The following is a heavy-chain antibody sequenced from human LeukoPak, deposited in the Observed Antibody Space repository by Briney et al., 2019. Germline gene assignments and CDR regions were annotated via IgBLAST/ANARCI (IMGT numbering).Heavy chain of an antibody. CDR1: GVSIGSYY. CDR3: ARNVGGSSYGSAFWYFDL. V-gene: IGHV4-4*07. J-gene: IGHJ2*01. CDR2: IYSSGSA. D-gene: IGHD1-26*01. Sequence: KPSETLSLTCTVSGVSIGSYYWSWIRQPAGKGLEWIGRIYSSGSANYNPSLKSRVSISADKSKKQFALKLTSVTAAGTGVYYCARNVGGSSYGSAFWYFDLWGRGTLVAVSS.